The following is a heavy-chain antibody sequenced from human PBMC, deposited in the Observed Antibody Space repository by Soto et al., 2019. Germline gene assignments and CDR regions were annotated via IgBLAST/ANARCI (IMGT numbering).Heavy chain of an antibody. J-gene: IGHJ6*02. CDR3: AREMVRGVGYYYYGMDV. D-gene: IGHD3-10*01. CDR1: GGTFSSYA. V-gene: IGHV1-69*13. Sequence: ASVKVSCKASGGTFSSYAISWVRQAPGQGLEWMGGIIPIFGTANYAQKFQGRVTITADESTSTAYMELSSLRSEDTAVYYCAREMVRGVGYYYYGMDVWGQGTTVTVSS. CDR2: IIPIFGTA.